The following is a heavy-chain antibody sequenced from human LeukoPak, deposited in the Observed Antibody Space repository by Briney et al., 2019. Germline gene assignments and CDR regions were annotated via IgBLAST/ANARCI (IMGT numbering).Heavy chain of an antibody. Sequence: ASVKVSCKASGYTFTGYYMHWVRQAPGQGLEWMGWVNPNSGGTNYARKFQGRVTMTRDTSISTAYMELSRLRSDDTAVYYCARAAKWELRLDWGQGTLVTVSS. CDR2: VNPNSGGT. V-gene: IGHV1-2*02. CDR3: ARAAKWELRLD. D-gene: IGHD1-26*01. J-gene: IGHJ4*02. CDR1: GYTFTGYY.